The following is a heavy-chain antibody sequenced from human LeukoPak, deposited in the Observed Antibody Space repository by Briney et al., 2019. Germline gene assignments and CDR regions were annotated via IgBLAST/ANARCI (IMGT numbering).Heavy chain of an antibody. J-gene: IGHJ4*02. CDR3: AAGLGACSGGHCVGVDY. V-gene: IGHV4-59*08. Sequence: PSETLSLTCNVSGGSISSYYWSWIRQPPGKGLEWIGYLFYSGSTNYNPSLRSRVTISVDSSKNQFSLKLSSVTAADTAVYYCAAGLGACSGGHCVGVDYWGRGTLVTVSS. D-gene: IGHD2-15*01. CDR2: LFYSGST. CDR1: GGSISSYY.